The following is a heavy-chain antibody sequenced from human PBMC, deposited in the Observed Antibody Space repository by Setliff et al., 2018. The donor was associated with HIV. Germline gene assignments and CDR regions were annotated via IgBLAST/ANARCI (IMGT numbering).Heavy chain of an antibody. D-gene: IGHD3-3*01. CDR1: GFTFRNYK. J-gene: IGHJ6*02. Sequence: GGSLRLSCAASGFTFRNYKFNWVRQAPGRGLEWVSSISIGSGGAIGYADSVQGRFTISRDNSKNSLYLQMNSLRVEDTAVYYCARDYLYYNLYNGSPVYGMDVWGQGTTVTVSS. CDR3: ARDYLYYNLYNGSPVYGMDV. V-gene: IGHV3-48*03. CDR2: ISIGSGGAI.